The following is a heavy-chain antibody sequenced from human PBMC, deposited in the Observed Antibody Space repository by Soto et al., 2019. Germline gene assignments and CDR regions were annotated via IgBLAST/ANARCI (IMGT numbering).Heavy chain of an antibody. CDR2: INPNSGGT. CDR1: GYTFTGYY. Sequence: SVKVSCKASGYTFTGYYMHWVRQAPGRGLEWMGWINPNSGGTNYAQKCQGRVTMNRDTTISTAYLELSRRRSDDTAVYYCAREENWNRYYYYGMDVWVQGTTVTVSS. CDR3: AREENWNRYYYYGMDV. J-gene: IGHJ6*02. D-gene: IGHD1-1*01. V-gene: IGHV1-2*02.